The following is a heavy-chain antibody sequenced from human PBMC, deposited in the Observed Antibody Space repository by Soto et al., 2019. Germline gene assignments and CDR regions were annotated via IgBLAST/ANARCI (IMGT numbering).Heavy chain of an antibody. J-gene: IGHJ3*02. Sequence: QVELMQSGGEVKRPGASVKVSCKSSRYTFTSHGISWVRQAPGQGLEWMGWISTFNGKTDSAQKFQGRITMTADTRTNTAYMDLRNLRSDDTAVYYCARLLTEGATFREDAFDIWGQGTKVTVSS. CDR1: RYTFTSHG. CDR3: ARLLTEGATFREDAFDI. V-gene: IGHV1-18*01. D-gene: IGHD1-26*01. CDR2: ISTFNGKT.